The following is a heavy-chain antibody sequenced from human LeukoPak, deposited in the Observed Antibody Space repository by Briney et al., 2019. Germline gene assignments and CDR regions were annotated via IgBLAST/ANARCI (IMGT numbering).Heavy chain of an antibody. Sequence: ASVKVSCTASGYTFTGYYMHWVRQAPGQGLEWMGWINPNSGGTNYALKFQGRVTMTRDTSISTDYMELSRLRSDDTAVYYCARDPNPSGGSAFDIWGQGTMVTVSS. CDR2: INPNSGGT. J-gene: IGHJ3*02. D-gene: IGHD2-15*01. V-gene: IGHV1-2*02. CDR3: ARDPNPSGGSAFDI. CDR1: GYTFTGYY.